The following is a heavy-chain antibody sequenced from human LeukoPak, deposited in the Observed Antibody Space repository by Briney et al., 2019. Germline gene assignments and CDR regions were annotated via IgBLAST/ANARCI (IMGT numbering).Heavy chain of an antibody. D-gene: IGHD2-2*01. CDR1: GGTFSSYA. CDR2: IIPIFGTA. J-gene: IGHJ3*02. Sequence: ASVKVSCKASGGTFSSYAISWVRQAPGQGLEWMGGIIPIFGTANYAQKFQGRVTITADESTSTAYMELSSLRSEDTAVYYCARGYCRGTSCNRYTFDMWGQGTMVTVSS. CDR3: ARGYCRGTSCNRYTFDM. V-gene: IGHV1-69*13.